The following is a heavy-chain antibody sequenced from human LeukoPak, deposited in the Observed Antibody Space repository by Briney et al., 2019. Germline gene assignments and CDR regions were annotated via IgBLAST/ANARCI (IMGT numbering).Heavy chain of an antibody. J-gene: IGHJ4*02. V-gene: IGHV1-18*04. Sequence: GASVKVSCKASGYIFSSYGISWVRQAPGQGPEWMGWISNYNGNTKFAQKVQGRVTLTTDKSTNTAYMELRSLRSDDTAVYYCARGRASSSSNFWSGSSTFDYWGQGTLVTVSS. CDR2: ISNYNGNT. CDR1: GYIFSSYG. CDR3: ARGRASSSSNFWSGSSTFDY. D-gene: IGHD3-3*01.